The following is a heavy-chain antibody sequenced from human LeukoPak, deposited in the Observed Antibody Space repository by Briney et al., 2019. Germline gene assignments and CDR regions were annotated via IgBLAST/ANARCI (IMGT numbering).Heavy chain of an antibody. Sequence: SSETLSLTCTVSGYSISSGYDWGWIRQAPGKRLEWLGSISQSGSTYDNPSLKSRVTLSVDTSKNQFSLKLSSVTAADTAVYYCARRHYTRISRYFDWLPREMDVWGKGTTVTISS. V-gene: IGHV4-38-2*02. CDR2: ISQSGST. D-gene: IGHD3-9*01. J-gene: IGHJ6*04. CDR3: ARRHYTRISRYFDWLPREMDV. CDR1: GYSISSGYD.